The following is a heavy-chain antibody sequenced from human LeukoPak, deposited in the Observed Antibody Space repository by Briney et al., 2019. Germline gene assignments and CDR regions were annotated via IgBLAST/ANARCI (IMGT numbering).Heavy chain of an antibody. CDR3: ARDRGSTYYGMDV. CDR2: IGTAGDP. CDR1: GFTFSSYD. J-gene: IGHJ6*02. Sequence: GGSLRLSCATSGFTFSSYDMHWVRQATGKGLEWVSAIGTAGDPYYPGSVKGRFTISRDNSKNTLYLQMNSLRAEDTAVYYCARDRGSTYYGMDVWGQGTTVTVSS. V-gene: IGHV3-13*05. D-gene: IGHD3-10*01.